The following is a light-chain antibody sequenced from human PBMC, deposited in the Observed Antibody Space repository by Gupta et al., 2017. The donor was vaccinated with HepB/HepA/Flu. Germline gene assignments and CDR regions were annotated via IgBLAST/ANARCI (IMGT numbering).Light chain of an antibody. CDR1: NIGSES. CDR3: QIWDTNSHHVV. V-gene: IGLV3-21*04. CDR2: YNS. Sequence: YVLTQPPSVSVAPGETARITCGGNNIGSESVHWYQRKPGQSPVLVIYYNSDRPSGIPERFSGSNSGSTATLTISRVAAGDEADYYCQIWDTNSHHVVFGGGTKLTVL. J-gene: IGLJ2*01.